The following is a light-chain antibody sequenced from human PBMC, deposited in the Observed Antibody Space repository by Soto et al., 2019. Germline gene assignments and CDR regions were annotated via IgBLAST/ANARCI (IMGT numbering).Light chain of an antibody. V-gene: IGKV1-5*03. J-gene: IGKJ1*01. CDR2: KAS. CDR3: QHYNSYSEA. Sequence: DIKMTQSPSTMPASVGDRVTITCWASQSISNWLAWYQQKPGKAPKLLIYKASTLKSGVPSRFSGSGSGTEFTLTISRLQTDDFATYYCQHYNSYSEAFGQGTKVDIK. CDR1: QSISNW.